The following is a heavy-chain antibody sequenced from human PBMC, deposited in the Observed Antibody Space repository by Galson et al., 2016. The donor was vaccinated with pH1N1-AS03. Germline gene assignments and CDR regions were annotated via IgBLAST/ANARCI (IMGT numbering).Heavy chain of an antibody. J-gene: IGHJ4*02. CDR1: GYTFTAYY. CDR2: INADSGDT. Sequence: SVKVSCKASGYTFTAYYMHWVRQAPGQGLEWMGWINADSGDTNYEPKFRGRVTLTRDTSTSTAYMELSTLRSDDTAVYYCAKDYIYDFWVVYFGPDFWGQATLITVSS. CDR3: AKDYIYDFWVVYFGPDF. D-gene: IGHD3-3*01. V-gene: IGHV1-2*02.